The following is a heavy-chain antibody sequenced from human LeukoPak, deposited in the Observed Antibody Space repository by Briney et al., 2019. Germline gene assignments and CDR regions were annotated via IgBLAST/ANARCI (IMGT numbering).Heavy chain of an antibody. D-gene: IGHD2-15*01. V-gene: IGHV1-2*02. CDR1: GYTFTGYY. Sequence: ASVKVSCKASGYTFTGYYMHWVRQAPGQGLEWMGWINPNSGGTNYAQKLQGRVTMTTDTSTSTAYMELRSLRSDDTAVYYCARIVLEYYYYYYMDVWGKGTTVTVSS. CDR2: INPNSGGT. J-gene: IGHJ6*03. CDR3: ARIVLEYYYYYYMDV.